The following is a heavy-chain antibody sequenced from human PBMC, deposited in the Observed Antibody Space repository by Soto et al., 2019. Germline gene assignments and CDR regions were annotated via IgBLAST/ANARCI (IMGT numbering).Heavy chain of an antibody. D-gene: IGHD2-2*01. CDR1: GFTFSDAE. CDR3: AKDRDYPRDQFHY. J-gene: IGHJ4*02. Sequence: EVHLVESGGGLVQAGGSLRLSCAASGFTFSDAEMNWVRQTPGRGLEWISYINFDGSNIQYADSVRGRFTISRDNAENTLYLQMNGLRVEDTAVYYCAKDRDYPRDQFHYWGQGTLVTVSS. V-gene: IGHV3-48*03. CDR2: INFDGSNI.